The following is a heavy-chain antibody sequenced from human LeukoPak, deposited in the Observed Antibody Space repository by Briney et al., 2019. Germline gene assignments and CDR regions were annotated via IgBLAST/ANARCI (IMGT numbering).Heavy chain of an antibody. CDR2: INPNSGGT. Sequence: ASVKVSCKASGYTFTGYYMHWVRQAPGQGLEWMGWINPNSGGTNYAPKFQGRVTMTRDTSISTAYMELSRLRSDDTAVYYCARVYTRGYGVRGVSRFNYWGQGTLVTVSS. D-gene: IGHD3-10*01. V-gene: IGHV1-2*02. J-gene: IGHJ4*02. CDR3: ARVYTRGYGVRGVSRFNY. CDR1: GYTFTGYY.